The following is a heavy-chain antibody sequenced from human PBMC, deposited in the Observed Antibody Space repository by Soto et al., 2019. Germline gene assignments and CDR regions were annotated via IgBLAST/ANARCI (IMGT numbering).Heavy chain of an antibody. Sequence: LSLTCAVYGGSFSGYYWSWIRQPPGKGLEWIGEINHSGSTNYNPSLKSRVTISVDTSKNQFSLKLSSVTAADTAVYYCARGAIFGVVIIFPYYGMDVWGQGTTVTVSS. J-gene: IGHJ6*02. D-gene: IGHD3-3*01. CDR3: ARGAIFGVVIIFPYYGMDV. CDR1: GGSFSGYY. V-gene: IGHV4-34*01. CDR2: INHSGST.